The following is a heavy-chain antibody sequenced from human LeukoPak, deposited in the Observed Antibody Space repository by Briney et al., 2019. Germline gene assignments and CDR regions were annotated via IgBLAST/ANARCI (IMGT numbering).Heavy chain of an antibody. D-gene: IGHD3-10*01. Sequence: GASVKVSCKASGYTFTSYDINWVRQATGQGREWMGWMNPNSGNTGYAQKFQGRVTMTRNTSISTAYMELSSLRSEDTAVYYCAVTYYYGSGSSDAFDIWGQGTMVTVSS. J-gene: IGHJ3*02. V-gene: IGHV1-8*01. CDR1: GYTFTSYD. CDR2: MNPNSGNT. CDR3: AVTYYYGSGSSDAFDI.